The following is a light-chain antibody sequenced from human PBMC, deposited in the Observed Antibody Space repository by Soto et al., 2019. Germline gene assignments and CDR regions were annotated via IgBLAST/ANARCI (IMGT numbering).Light chain of an antibody. V-gene: IGKV3-11*01. CDR3: QQRGNWPPS. CDR2: DAS. CDR1: QSVSSY. Sequence: IVLTQSPATLSLSPGERATLSCRASQSVSSYVAWYQQKPGQAPRLLIYDASNRATGIPARFSGSGSGTDFTLTISKLEPEDFAVYSCQQRGNWPPSFGQGTKLEIK. J-gene: IGKJ2*03.